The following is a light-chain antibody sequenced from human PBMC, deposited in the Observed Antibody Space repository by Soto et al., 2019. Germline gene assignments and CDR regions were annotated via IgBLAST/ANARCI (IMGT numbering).Light chain of an antibody. CDR1: QSIIRY. CDR2: GGF. CDR3: QQRHSPPRT. V-gene: IGKV1-39*01. J-gene: IGKJ1*01. Sequence: DIQMTQSPSSLSASVGDKITITCRASQSIIRYLNWYQQKPGQAPNLLIYGGFSLQTGVPSRFSGSGSGTDFTLTISSLQPEDFATYCCQQRHSPPRTVGQGPMVEIK.